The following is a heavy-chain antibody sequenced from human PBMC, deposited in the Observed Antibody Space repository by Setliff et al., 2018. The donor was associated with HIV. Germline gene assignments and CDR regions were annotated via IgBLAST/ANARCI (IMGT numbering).Heavy chain of an antibody. J-gene: IGHJ4*02. CDR2: IHQSGST. Sequence: SETLSLTCSVSGYSISRGYYWGWIRQPPGKGLEWIGSIHQSGSTYYNSSLKSRVTMSVDTSKNKFSLKLSSVTAADTAVYYCARGSLYSSSSCFDYWGQGTLVTVSS. D-gene: IGHD6-13*01. V-gene: IGHV4-38-2*02. CDR1: GYSISRGYY. CDR3: ARGSLYSSSSCFDY.